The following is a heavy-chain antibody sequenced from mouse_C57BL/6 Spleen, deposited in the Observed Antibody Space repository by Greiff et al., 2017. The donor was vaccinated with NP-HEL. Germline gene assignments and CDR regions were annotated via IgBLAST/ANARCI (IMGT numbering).Heavy chain of an antibody. Sequence: EVQLVESGGGLVQPKGSLKLSCAASGFSFNTYAMNWVRQAPGKGLEWVARIRSKSNNYATYYADSVKDRFTISRDDSESMLYLQMNNLKTEDTAMYYCVRHRYDDYAMDYWGQGTSVTVSS. V-gene: IGHV10-1*01. J-gene: IGHJ4*01. CDR3: VRHRYDDYAMDY. D-gene: IGHD2-12*01. CDR1: GFSFNTYA. CDR2: IRSKSNNYAT.